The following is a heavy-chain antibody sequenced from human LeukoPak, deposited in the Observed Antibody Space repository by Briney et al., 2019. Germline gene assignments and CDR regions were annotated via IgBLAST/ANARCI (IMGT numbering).Heavy chain of an antibody. V-gene: IGHV4-31*03. CDR1: GGSISSGGHY. J-gene: IGHJ6*04. CDR3: ARAWGGEGRPLYGMDV. CDR2: IYYSGST. Sequence: SDTLSLTCTVSGGSISSGGHYWSWLRRPPGKALEWIGYIYYSGSTYYNPSLKSRVTISVDTSKNQFSLKLSSVTAADTAVYYCARAWGGEGRPLYGMDVWGEGTTVTVSS. D-gene: IGHD3-10*01.